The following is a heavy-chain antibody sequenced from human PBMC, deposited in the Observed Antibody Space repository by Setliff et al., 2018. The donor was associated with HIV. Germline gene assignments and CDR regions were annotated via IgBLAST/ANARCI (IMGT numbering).Heavy chain of an antibody. CDR3: ARDGRNVDRDIDY. J-gene: IGHJ4*02. CDR2: IYSGGST. V-gene: IGHV3-53*05. D-gene: IGHD1-26*01. Sequence: GGSLRLSCAASGFTVSGYYMAWVRQAPGKGLEWVSTIYSGGSTYHADSVKGRFTLSRDSSKNTLSLQMNSLRPDDTAVYYCARDGRNVDRDIDYWGQGTLVTVSS. CDR1: GFTVSGYY.